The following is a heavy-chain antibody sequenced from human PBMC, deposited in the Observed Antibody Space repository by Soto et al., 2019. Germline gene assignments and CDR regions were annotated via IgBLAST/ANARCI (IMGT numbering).Heavy chain of an antibody. CDR3: ARAYGDYVFDY. J-gene: IGHJ4*02. CDR2: IYYSGST. Sequence: ASETLSLTCTVSGGSISSYYWSWIRQPPGKGLEWIGYIYYSGSTNYNPSLKSRVTISVDTSKNQFSLKLSSVTAADTAVYYCARAYGDYVFDYWGQGTLVTSPQ. D-gene: IGHD4-17*01. V-gene: IGHV4-59*01. CDR1: GGSISSYY.